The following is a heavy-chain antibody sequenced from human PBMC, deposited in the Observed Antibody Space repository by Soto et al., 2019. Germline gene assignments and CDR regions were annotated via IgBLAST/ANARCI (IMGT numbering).Heavy chain of an antibody. CDR1: GGTFSSYT. D-gene: IGHD6-13*01. CDR3: ASGVAQQGRREYYFDY. J-gene: IGHJ4*02. CDR2: IIPILGIA. Sequence: ASVKVSCKASGGTFSSYTISWVRQAPGQGLEWMGRIIPILGIANYAQKFRGRVTITADKSTSTAYMELSSLRSEDTAVYYCASGVAQQGRREYYFDYWGQGTLVTVSS. V-gene: IGHV1-69*02.